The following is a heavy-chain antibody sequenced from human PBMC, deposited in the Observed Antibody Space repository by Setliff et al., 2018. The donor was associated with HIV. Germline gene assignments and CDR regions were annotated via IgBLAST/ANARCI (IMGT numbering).Heavy chain of an antibody. CDR2: IIPIFGTT. J-gene: IGHJ4*02. Sequence: SVKVSCKASGVTFSTYAISWVRQAPGQGLEWLGGIIPIFGTTLYAENLRGRITITADTSTDTAYMELNSLRSEDTAMYYCATLDYYGSQTYNLALHYWGQGTLVTVSS. V-gene: IGHV1-69*06. CDR3: ATLDYYGSQTYNLALHY. D-gene: IGHD3-10*01. CDR1: GVTFSTYA.